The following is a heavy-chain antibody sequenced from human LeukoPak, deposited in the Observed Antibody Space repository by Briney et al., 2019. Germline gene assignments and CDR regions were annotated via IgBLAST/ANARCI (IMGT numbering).Heavy chain of an antibody. CDR2: MNPNSGNT. J-gene: IGHJ5*02. D-gene: IGHD2-2*01. CDR3: ARGRGPAAKARFDP. V-gene: IGHV1-8*03. CDR1: GYTFTSYD. Sequence: ASVKVSCKAPGYTFTSYDINWVRQATGQGLEWMGWMNPNSGNTGYAQKFQGRVTITRNTSISTAYMELSSLRSEDTAVYYCARGRGPAAKARFDPWGQGTLVTVSS.